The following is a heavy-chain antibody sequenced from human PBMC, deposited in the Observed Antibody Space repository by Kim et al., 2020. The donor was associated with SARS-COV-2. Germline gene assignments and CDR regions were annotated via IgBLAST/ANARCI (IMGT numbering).Heavy chain of an antibody. Sequence: SNPSLKRRVTISVDTSTNQFSLKLSSVTAADTAVYYCARFTSGLRSAFDIWGQGTMVTVSS. CDR3: ARFTSGLRSAFDI. D-gene: IGHD3-10*01. V-gene: IGHV4-34*01. J-gene: IGHJ3*02.